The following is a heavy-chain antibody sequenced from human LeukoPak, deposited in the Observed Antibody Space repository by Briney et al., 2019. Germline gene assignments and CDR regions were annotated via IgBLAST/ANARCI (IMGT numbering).Heavy chain of an antibody. CDR3: AKPHFDD. CDR1: GFTFSSYA. J-gene: IGHJ4*02. Sequence: GGTLRLSCAASGFTFSSYAMSWVRQAPGKGLEWVSSISGTGGRTHYADSVKGRFTISRDNSKNTLYLQMNSLRAGDTAVYYCAKPHFDDWGQGTLVTVSS. CDR2: ISGTGGRT. V-gene: IGHV3-23*01.